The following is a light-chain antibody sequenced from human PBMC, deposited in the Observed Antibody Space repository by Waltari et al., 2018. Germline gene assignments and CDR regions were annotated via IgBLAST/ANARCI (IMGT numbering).Light chain of an antibody. CDR2: EGS. CDR3: CSYAGSSRV. CDR1: SSDVGSYNL. Sequence: QSALTQPASVSGSPGQSITISCTGTSSDVGSYNLVSWYQQHPGKAPKLMIYEGSKRPSGVSNRFPGSKSGNTASRTCSRLQAEDEADYYCCSYAGSSRVFGGGTKLTVL. J-gene: IGLJ3*02. V-gene: IGLV2-23*01.